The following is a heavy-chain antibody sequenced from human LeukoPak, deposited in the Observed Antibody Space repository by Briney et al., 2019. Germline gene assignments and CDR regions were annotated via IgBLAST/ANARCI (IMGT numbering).Heavy chain of an antibody. Sequence: GGSLRLSCVGSGFTFSSHWMSWVRQAPGKGLEWVANMKEDGSKKNYVDSVKGRFTISRDNAKRSLYLQMNSLRAEDTAVYYCAREVDYYISNTYYTSRDQWGQGTLVTVTS. CDR1: GFTFSSHW. D-gene: IGHD3/OR15-3a*01. CDR2: MKEDGSKK. CDR3: AREVDYYISNTYYTSRDQ. V-gene: IGHV3-7*03. J-gene: IGHJ4*02.